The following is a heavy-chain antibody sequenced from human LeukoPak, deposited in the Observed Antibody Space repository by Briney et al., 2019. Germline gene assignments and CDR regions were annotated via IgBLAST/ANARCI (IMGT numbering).Heavy chain of an antibody. J-gene: IGHJ4*02. D-gene: IGHD3-22*01. Sequence: GGSLRLSCEGSGFIFGGYTMNWVRQAPGKGLEWLSYISASGANTFYADSVKGRFTISRDNAKNSVYLEMNSLRAEDTAVYYCARDGVDSSGSYYFDYWGQGTLVTVSS. CDR2: ISASGANT. CDR1: GFIFGGYT. V-gene: IGHV3-48*01. CDR3: ARDGVDSSGSYYFDY.